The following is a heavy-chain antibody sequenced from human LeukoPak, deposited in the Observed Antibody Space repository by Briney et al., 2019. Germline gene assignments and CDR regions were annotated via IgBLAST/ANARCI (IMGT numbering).Heavy chain of an antibody. V-gene: IGHV1-18*01. D-gene: IGHD1-14*01. CDR2: ISAYNGNT. J-gene: IGHJ6*03. CDR1: GYTFTSNG. Sequence: ASVKVSCKASGYTFTSNGISWVRQAPGQGHEWRGWISAYNGNTNYAQKLQGRVTMTTDTSTSTAYMELRSLRSDDTAVYYCARLGHHLPLYYYYYMDVWGKGTTVTVSS. CDR3: ARLGHHLPLYYYYYMDV.